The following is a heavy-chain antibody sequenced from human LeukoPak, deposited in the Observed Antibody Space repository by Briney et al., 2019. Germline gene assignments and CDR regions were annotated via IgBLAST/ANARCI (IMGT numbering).Heavy chain of an antibody. J-gene: IGHJ4*02. CDR2: INAGNRNT. D-gene: IGHD3-10*01. CDR3: ARASGSGSYYRGGDY. V-gene: IGHV1-3*01. Sequence: INAGNRNTKYSQNFQGRVTITTDTSASTAYMELSSLRSEDTAVYYCARASGSGSYYRGGDYWGQGTLVTVSS.